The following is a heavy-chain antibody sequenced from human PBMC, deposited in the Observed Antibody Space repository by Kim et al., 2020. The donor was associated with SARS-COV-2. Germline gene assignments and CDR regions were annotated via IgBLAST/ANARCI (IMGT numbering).Heavy chain of an antibody. CDR1: GFTFSSYS. J-gene: IGHJ3*02. D-gene: IGHD2-15*01. Sequence: GGSLRLSCAASGFTFSSYSMNWVRQAPGKGLEWVSYISSSSSTIYYADSVKGRFTISRDNAKNSLYLQMNSLRDEDTAVYYCARDLPNPPKGYCSGGSCYSPEAFDIWGQGTMVTVSS. V-gene: IGHV3-48*02. CDR3: ARDLPNPPKGYCSGGSCYSPEAFDI. CDR2: ISSSSSTI.